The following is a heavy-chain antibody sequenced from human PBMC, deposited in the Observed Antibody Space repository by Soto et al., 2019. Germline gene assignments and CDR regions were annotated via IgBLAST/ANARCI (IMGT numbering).Heavy chain of an antibody. V-gene: IGHV3-7*01. CDR2: IKQDGSEK. Sequence: GGSLRLSCAASGFTFSSYWMSWVRQAPGKGLEWVANIKQDGSEKYYVDSVKGRFTISRDNAKNSLYLQMNSLRAEDTAVYYCARDFPSSSWKGFYYWGQGTLVTVSS. CDR1: GFTFSSYW. CDR3: ARDFPSSSWKGFYY. J-gene: IGHJ4*02. D-gene: IGHD6-13*01.